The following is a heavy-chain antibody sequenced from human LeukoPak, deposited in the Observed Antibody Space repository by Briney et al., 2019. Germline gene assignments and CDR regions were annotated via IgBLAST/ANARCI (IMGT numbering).Heavy chain of an antibody. CDR2: ISGSGGST. J-gene: IGHJ4*02. Sequence: PGGSLRLSCAASGFTFSSYAMGWVRQAPGKGLEWVSAISGSGGSTYYADSVKGRFTISRDNSKNTLYLQMNSLRAEDTAVYYCAKADYGDYLFDYWGQGTLVTVSS. V-gene: IGHV3-23*01. D-gene: IGHD4-17*01. CDR3: AKADYGDYLFDY. CDR1: GFTFSSYA.